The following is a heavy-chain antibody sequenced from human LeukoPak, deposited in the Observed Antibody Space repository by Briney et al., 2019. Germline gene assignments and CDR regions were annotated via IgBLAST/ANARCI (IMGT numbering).Heavy chain of an antibody. J-gene: IGHJ4*02. CDR2: IYHSGST. CDR3: ARRASGTQHFDN. V-gene: IGHV4-39*01. D-gene: IGHD3-10*01. CDR1: GGXISSRFYY. Sequence: SETLSLTCSVSGGXISSRFYYWGWIRQPPGKGLEWIGSIYHSGSTYYNPSLKSRVTISVDTSQNQFSLKLSSVTAADTAVYFCARRASGTQHFDNWGQGTLVTVSS.